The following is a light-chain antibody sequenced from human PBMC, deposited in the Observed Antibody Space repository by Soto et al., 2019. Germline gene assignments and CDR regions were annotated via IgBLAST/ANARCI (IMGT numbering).Light chain of an antibody. CDR3: QQYDSLPT. CDR1: HDITNY. V-gene: IGKV1-33*01. Sequence: DIQMTQSPSSLSASVGDRVTITCQASHDITNYLNWYQQKTGKGPRLLIYGASNLETGVPSRLSGSGFATDFSCTISSLQHEDFATYYCQQYDSLPTFGGGTKVELK. CDR2: GAS. J-gene: IGKJ4*01.